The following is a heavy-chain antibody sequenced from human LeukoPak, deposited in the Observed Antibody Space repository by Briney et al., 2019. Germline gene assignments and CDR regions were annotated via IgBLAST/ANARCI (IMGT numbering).Heavy chain of an antibody. CDR1: GGTFSSYA. J-gene: IGHJ5*02. D-gene: IGHD4-17*01. Sequence: GSSVKVSCKASGGTFSSYAISWVRQAPGQGLEWMGGIIPIFGTANYAQKFQGRVTITADESTSTAYMELSSLRSDDTAVYYCARVPYYGDPNWFDPWGQGTLVTVSS. CDR2: IIPIFGTA. CDR3: ARVPYYGDPNWFDP. V-gene: IGHV1-69*01.